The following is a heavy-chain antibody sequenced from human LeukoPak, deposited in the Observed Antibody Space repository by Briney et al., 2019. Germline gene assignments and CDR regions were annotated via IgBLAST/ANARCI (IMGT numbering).Heavy chain of an antibody. Sequence: GGSLRLSCAASGFTFSSYSFNWVRQVPGKGLEWVSSITTTFYTYYTDSVKGRFTISRDNAKNSLYLQMDSLRAEDTAVYYCARGNYHGMDVWGQGTTVTVSS. J-gene: IGHJ6*02. CDR2: ITTTFYT. CDR1: GFTFSSYS. CDR3: ARGNYHGMDV. D-gene: IGHD2/OR15-2a*01. V-gene: IGHV3-21*01.